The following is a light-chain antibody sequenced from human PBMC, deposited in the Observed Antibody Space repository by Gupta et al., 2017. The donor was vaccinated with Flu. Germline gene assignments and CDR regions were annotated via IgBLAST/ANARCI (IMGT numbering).Light chain of an antibody. CDR2: GAS. V-gene: IGKV3-15*01. J-gene: IGKJ4*01. CDR1: QSVSNN. CDR3: QQYNKWPPLLT. Sequence: EIVMTQSPATLSVSPGESATLSRRASQSVSNNLVRYQQTPGQAPRLRLYGASIRAPGVPDRFSGSGSRTEFTLTISSLESEDSAVYYCQQYNKWPPLLTFGGGTKVEIK.